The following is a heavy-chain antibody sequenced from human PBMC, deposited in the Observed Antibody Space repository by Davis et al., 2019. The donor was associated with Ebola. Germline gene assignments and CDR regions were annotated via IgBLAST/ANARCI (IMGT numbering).Heavy chain of an antibody. J-gene: IGHJ4*02. CDR1: GLNFNTYA. D-gene: IGHD2-2*01. CDR2: VTSGGSKT. CDR3: ATDWGLGYCSTSTCSELG. V-gene: IGHV3-48*03. Sequence: GESLKISCEVSGLNFNTYAMNWVRQAPGKGLEWISRVTSGGSKTFYADSVKGRFTISRDNTRDSVYLQMDSLGVDDTAVYYCATDWGLGYCSTSTCSELGWGQGTLVTVSS.